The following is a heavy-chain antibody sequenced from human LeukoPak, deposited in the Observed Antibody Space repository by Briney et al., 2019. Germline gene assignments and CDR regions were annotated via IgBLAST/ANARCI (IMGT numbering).Heavy chain of an antibody. CDR1: GYTFTSYG. V-gene: IGHV1-18*01. CDR2: ISAYNGNT. D-gene: IGHD3-16*02. CDR3: ARVRVDDYVWGSYRSFNWFDP. Sequence: ASVKVSCKASGYTFTSYGISWVRQAPGQGLEWMGWISAYNGNTNYAQKLQGRVTMTTDTSTRTAYMELRSLRSDDTAVYYCARVRVDDYVWGSYRSFNWFDPWGQGTLVIVSS. J-gene: IGHJ5*02.